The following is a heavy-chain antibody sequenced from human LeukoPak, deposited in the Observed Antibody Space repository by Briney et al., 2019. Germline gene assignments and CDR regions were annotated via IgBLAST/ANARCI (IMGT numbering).Heavy chain of an antibody. J-gene: IGHJ4*02. CDR3: ARHAGPRYFDS. V-gene: IGHV4-59*08. CDR2: IYYSGST. Sequence: SETLSLTCTVSGGSISSYYWSWIRQPPGKGLEWIGYIYYSGSTNYNPSLKSRVTISVDTSKNQFSLKLSSVTAADTAVYYCARHAGPRYFDSWGQGTLVTVSS. CDR1: GGSISSYY.